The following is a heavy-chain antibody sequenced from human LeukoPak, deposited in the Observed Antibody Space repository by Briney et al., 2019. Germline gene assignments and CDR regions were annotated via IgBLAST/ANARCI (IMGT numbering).Heavy chain of an antibody. CDR3: ARVSGYAFDY. CDR1: GFTFSSYA. CDR2: ISSSSSYI. Sequence: GGSLRLSCAASGFTFSSYAMSWVRQAPGKGLEWVSSISSSSSYIYYADSVKGRFTISRDNAKNSLYLQMNSLSAEDTAVYYCARVSGYAFDYWGQGTLVTVSS. V-gene: IGHV3-21*01. J-gene: IGHJ4*02. D-gene: IGHD5-12*01.